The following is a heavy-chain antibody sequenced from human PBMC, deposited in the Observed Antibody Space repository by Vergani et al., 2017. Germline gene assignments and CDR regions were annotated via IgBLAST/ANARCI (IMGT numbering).Heavy chain of an antibody. D-gene: IGHD4-17*01. CDR3: ARLNGDYMRLSEY. Sequence: QVQLQQWGAGLLKPSETLSLTCAVYGGSFSGFYWSWIRQPAGKGLEWIGRIHSSGTTNYNPSLKSRVTLSVDTSKNQLSLRMTSVTAADTAVYYCARLNGDYMRLSEYWGQGTLVAVSS. CDR1: GGSFSGFY. J-gene: IGHJ4*02. CDR2: IHSSGTT. V-gene: IGHV4-59*10.